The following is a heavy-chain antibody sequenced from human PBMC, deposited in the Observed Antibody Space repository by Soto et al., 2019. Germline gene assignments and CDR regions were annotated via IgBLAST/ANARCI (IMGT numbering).Heavy chain of an antibody. V-gene: IGHV1-8*02. CDR1: GDVFRSYG. J-gene: IGHJ5*02. Sequence: ASVKVSCKASGDVFRSYGINWVRQAPGQGLEWMGGIIPISGTTNYAQKFQGRVTMTRNTSISTAYMELSSLRSEDTAVSYCARGRPPSVAAAGVRWFDPWGQGTLVTVSS. CDR2: IIPISGTT. D-gene: IGHD6-13*01. CDR3: ARGRPPSVAAAGVRWFDP.